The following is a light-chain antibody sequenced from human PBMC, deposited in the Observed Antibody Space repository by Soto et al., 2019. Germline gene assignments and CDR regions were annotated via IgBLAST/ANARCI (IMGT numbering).Light chain of an antibody. CDR1: QSVNSN. CDR3: QQYNRWPLT. CDR2: VAS. Sequence: EIVMTQSPATLSVSPGERATLSCRASQSVNSNLAWYQQKPGQAPRLLIYVASTRATGIPARFSGSGSGTEFTLTISSLQSEDFAVYYCQQYNRWPLTFGGGTKVEIK. V-gene: IGKV3-15*01. J-gene: IGKJ4*01.